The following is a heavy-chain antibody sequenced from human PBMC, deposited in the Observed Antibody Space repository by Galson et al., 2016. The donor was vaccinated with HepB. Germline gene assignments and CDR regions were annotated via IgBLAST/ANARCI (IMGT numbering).Heavy chain of an antibody. J-gene: IGHJ2*01. CDR2: ISYDGSNK. V-gene: IGHV3-30*04. D-gene: IGHD3-10*01. CDR3: ARVGYNYGSGSYYNGDDRYFDL. CDR1: EFTFSTYA. Sequence: SLRLSCAASEFTFSTYAIHWVRQAPGKGLEWVAVISYDGSNKYFADSVKGRFTISRDNSENTLYLQMNSLRAEDTAVYYCARVGYNYGSGSYYNGDDRYFDLWGRGTLVIVSS.